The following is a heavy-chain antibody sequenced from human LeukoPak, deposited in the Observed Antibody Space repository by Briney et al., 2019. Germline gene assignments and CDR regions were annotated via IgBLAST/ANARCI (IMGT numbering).Heavy chain of an antibody. J-gene: IGHJ4*02. Sequence: SETLSLTCTVSGGSISSSSYYWGWLRQPPGKGLEWIGSIYYTGSTYYNPSLKSRVTISVDTSKNQLSLKLSSVTAADTAVYYCARVPMDWNDMFYFDYWGQGTLVTVSS. CDR1: GGSISSSSYY. CDR3: ARVPMDWNDMFYFDY. CDR2: IYYTGST. D-gene: IGHD1-1*01. V-gene: IGHV4-39*07.